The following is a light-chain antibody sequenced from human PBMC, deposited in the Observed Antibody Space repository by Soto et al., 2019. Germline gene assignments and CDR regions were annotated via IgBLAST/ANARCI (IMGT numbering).Light chain of an antibody. CDR3: CSYAGSYTLV. Sequence: QSVLTQPPSVSGAPGQRVTLSCTGNSSNLGAGYDVHWYQQLPGAAPKLVIFGNRNWPSGVPERFSGSKSGTSASLAITGLQAEDEADYYCCSYAGSYTLVFGGGTKLTVL. J-gene: IGLJ2*01. CDR2: GNR. V-gene: IGLV1-40*01. CDR1: SSNLGAGYD.